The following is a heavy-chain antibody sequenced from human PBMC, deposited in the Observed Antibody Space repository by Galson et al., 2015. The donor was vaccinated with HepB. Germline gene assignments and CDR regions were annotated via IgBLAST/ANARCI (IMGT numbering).Heavy chain of an antibody. CDR3: ARGAGYCSSTSWQGDWFDP. D-gene: IGHD2-2*01. V-gene: IGHV1-8*01. Sequence: SVKVSCKASGYTFTGYDIHWVRQATGQGLEWMGWMNPNSGNTGYAQKFQGRVTMTRNTSISTAYMELSSLRSEDTAVYYCARGAGYCSSTSWQGDWFDPWGQGTLVTVSS. CDR1: GYTFTGYD. J-gene: IGHJ5*01. CDR2: MNPNSGNT.